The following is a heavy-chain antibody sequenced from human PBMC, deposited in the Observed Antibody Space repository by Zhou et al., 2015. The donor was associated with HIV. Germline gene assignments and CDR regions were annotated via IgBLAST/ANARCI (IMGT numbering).Heavy chain of an antibody. D-gene: IGHD2-2*01. Sequence: QVQLVQSGAEVKKPGSSVKVSCKASGGTFGSYGISWVRLAPGRGLEWVGGIIPLFGSTTYAQMLPGRVVISADEYRSTVYMELSSLRSEDTAVYYCASRYCSSTSCPNYYYYYGMDVWGQGTTVTVSS. J-gene: IGHJ6*02. CDR2: IIPLFGST. V-gene: IGHV1-69*01. CDR1: GGTFGSYG. CDR3: ASRYCSSTSCPNYYYYYGMDV.